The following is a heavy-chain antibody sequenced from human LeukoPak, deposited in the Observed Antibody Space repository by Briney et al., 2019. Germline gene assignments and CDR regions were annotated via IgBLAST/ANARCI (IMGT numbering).Heavy chain of an antibody. V-gene: IGHV3-74*01. CDR2: ISNDGTTT. CDR1: GFSFSTYW. CDR3: TRRVDATRWYDP. J-gene: IGHJ5*02. Sequence: GGSLRLSCAASGFSFSTYWMHWVRQAPGEGLVWVSRISNDGTTTIYADSVKGRFTISRDNAKNTLYLQMDSLRAEDTAVYYCTRRVDATRWYDPWGQGTLVTVSS. D-gene: IGHD2-15*01.